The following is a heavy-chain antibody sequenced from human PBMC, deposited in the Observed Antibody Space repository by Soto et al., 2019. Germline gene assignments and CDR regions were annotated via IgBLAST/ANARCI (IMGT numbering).Heavy chain of an antibody. D-gene: IGHD2-2*01. Sequence: QVQLVQSGAEVKKPGSSVKVSCKASGGTFSSYAISWVRQAPGQGLEWMVGIIPIFGTANYAQKFQGRVTITADESTSIAYMELSSLISEDTAVYYCAREEIVVVPAVTYYYYGMDVWGQGTPVTVSS. CDR3: AREEIVVVPAVTYYYYGMDV. J-gene: IGHJ6*02. V-gene: IGHV1-69*01. CDR1: GGTFSSYA. CDR2: IIPIFGTA.